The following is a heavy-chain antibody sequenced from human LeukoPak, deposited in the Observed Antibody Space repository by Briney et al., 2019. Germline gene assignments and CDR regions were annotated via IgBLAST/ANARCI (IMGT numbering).Heavy chain of an antibody. CDR3: VKGTEGVYTAPSFV. D-gene: IGHD5-18*01. Sequence: PGRSLRLSCAASGFTFSSYAMHWVRQAPGKGLEWVAVITYDGSNKYYADSVKGRFTISRDNSKNTLYLQMSSLRAEDTAVYYCVKGTEGVYTAPSFVWGKGTTVTVSS. V-gene: IGHV3-30*14. CDR2: ITYDGSNK. CDR1: GFTFSSYA. J-gene: IGHJ6*04.